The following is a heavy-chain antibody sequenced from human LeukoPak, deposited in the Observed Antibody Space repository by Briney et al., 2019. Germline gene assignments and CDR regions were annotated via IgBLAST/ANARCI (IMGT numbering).Heavy chain of an antibody. V-gene: IGHV1-69*05. CDR2: IIPIFGTA. CDR3: ARGGYDFWSGYYHFDY. Sequence: SVKVSCKASGGTFSSYAISWVRQAPGQELEWMGGIIPIFGTANYAQKFQGRVTITTDESTSTAYMELSSLRSEDTAVYYCARGGYDFWSGYYHFDYWGQGTLVTVSS. D-gene: IGHD3-3*01. CDR1: GGTFSSYA. J-gene: IGHJ4*02.